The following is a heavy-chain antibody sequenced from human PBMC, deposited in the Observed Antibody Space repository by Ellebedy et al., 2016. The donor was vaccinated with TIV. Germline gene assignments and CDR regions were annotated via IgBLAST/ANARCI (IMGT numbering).Heavy chain of an antibody. CDR3: VRGWYSSGHCDVFAM. CDR1: GFTFSDSV. J-gene: IGHJ3*02. Sequence: GGSLRLXCDGFGFTFSDSVMHWVRQDPGKGLDWVAGISVDGRAVHYPDSVKSRFTISRDNAQNTVYLQMNSLRLEDTAVYYCVRGWYSSGHCDVFAMWGQGTIVTVSS. D-gene: IGHD6-19*01. V-gene: IGHV3-30*03. CDR2: ISVDGRAV.